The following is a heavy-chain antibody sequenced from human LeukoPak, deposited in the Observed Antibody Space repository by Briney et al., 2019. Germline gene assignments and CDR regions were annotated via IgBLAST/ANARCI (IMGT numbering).Heavy chain of an antibody. Sequence: SETLSLTCTVSGGSISSSSYWWGWIRQPPGKGLEWIANIYYSGSTHYNPSLKSRVTISIEKSKNQFSLKLSSVTAADTAVYYCARNYYESSGYYPWNFDYWGQGTLVTVS. V-gene: IGHV4-39*01. D-gene: IGHD3-22*01. CDR2: IYYSGST. CDR1: GGSISSSSYW. J-gene: IGHJ4*02. CDR3: ARNYYESSGYYPWNFDY.